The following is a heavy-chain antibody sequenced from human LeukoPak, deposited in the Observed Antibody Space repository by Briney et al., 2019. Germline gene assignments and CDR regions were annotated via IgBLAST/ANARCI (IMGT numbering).Heavy chain of an antibody. CDR3: ARDSSSDY. D-gene: IGHD6-13*01. CDR1: GFTFDDYA. Sequence: QPGGSLRLSCAASGFTFDDYAMHWVRQPPGKGLEWVSLITWDGDNTYYTDSVKGRFTISRDNAKNSLYLQMNSLRAEDTAVYYCARDSSSDYWGQGTLVTVSS. V-gene: IGHV3-43D*03. CDR2: ITWDGDNT. J-gene: IGHJ4*02.